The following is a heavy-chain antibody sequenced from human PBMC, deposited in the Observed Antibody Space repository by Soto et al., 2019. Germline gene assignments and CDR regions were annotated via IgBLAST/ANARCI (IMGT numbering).Heavy chain of an antibody. CDR2: ISSGSSYI. CDR3: ARESEDLTSNFDY. CDR1: GFSFSDSY. J-gene: IGHJ4*02. Sequence: GGSLRLSCAASGFSFSDSYMSWIRQAPGKGLEWVSHISSGSSYIKYADSVEGRFTISRDNAKNSLYLQMNSLRAEDTAVYYCARESEDLTSNFDYWGQGTLVTVSS. V-gene: IGHV3-11*06.